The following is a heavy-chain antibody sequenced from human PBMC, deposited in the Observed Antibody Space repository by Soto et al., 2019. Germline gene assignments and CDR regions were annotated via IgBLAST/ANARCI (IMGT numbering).Heavy chain of an antibody. Sequence: SETLSLTCAVYGGSFSGYYWSWIRQPPGKGLEWIGEINHSGSTNYNPSLKSRVTISVDTSKNQFSLKLSSVTAADTAVYYCASLSTSHRYPPWFPRDYWGQGTLVTVSS. CDR2: INHSGST. CDR3: ASLSTSHRYPPWFPRDY. J-gene: IGHJ4*02. V-gene: IGHV4-34*01. CDR1: GGSFSGYY. D-gene: IGHD3-10*01.